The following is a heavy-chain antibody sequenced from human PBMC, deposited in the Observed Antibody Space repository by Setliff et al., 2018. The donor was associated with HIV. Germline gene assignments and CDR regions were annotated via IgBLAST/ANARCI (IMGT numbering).Heavy chain of an antibody. J-gene: IGHJ5*02. CDR1: GVSINRTDHY. Sequence: KPSETLSLTCSVSGVSINRTDHYWGWIRQSPGKRLEWIGSVSQSGSTYYNPSLKSRITISVDRSKNLFSLKLISVTAADQGVYYCARVPVAGANWFDPWGLGTLVTVPQ. V-gene: IGHV4-39*01. CDR2: VSQSGST. CDR3: ARVPVAGANWFDP. D-gene: IGHD2-21*01.